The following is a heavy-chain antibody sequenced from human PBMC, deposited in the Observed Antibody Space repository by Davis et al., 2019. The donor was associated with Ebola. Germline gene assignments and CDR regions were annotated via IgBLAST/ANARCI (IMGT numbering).Heavy chain of an antibody. Sequence: ASVKVSCKASGYTFTGYYMHWVRQAPGQGLEWMGWINPNSGGTNYAQKFQGRVTMTRDTSISTAYMELSRLRSDDTAVYYCARVFDIVVVTATGMDVWGQGTTVTVSS. CDR3: ARVFDIVVVTATGMDV. CDR1: GYTFTGYY. D-gene: IGHD2-21*02. J-gene: IGHJ6*02. CDR2: INPNSGGT. V-gene: IGHV1-2*02.